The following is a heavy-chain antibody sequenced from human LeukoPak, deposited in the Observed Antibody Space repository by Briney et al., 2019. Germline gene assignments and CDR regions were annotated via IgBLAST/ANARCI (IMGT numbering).Heavy chain of an antibody. CDR1: GYTFTSYG. J-gene: IGHJ4*02. CDR3: ARDLGLYGGNSALDY. D-gene: IGHD4-23*01. Sequence: ASVKVSCKASGYTFTSYGISWVRQAPGQGLEWMGGIIPIFGTANYAQKFQGRVTITADESTSTAYMELSSLRSEDTAVYYCARDLGLYGGNSALDYWGQGTLVTVSS. V-gene: IGHV1-69*13. CDR2: IIPIFGTA.